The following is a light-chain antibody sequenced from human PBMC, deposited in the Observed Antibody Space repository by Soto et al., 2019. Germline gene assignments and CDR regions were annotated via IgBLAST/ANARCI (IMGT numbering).Light chain of an antibody. CDR3: QQRSNWPLLT. CDR1: QSVSNY. J-gene: IGKJ4*01. V-gene: IGKV3-11*01. CDR2: DAS. Sequence: EIVLTQSPATLSLSPGERATLSCRASQSVSNYLAWYQQKPGQAPRLLIYDASNRATGIPARFSGSGSGTDVTLTISSLEHEDFAVYYCQQRSNWPLLTFGGGTKVEIK.